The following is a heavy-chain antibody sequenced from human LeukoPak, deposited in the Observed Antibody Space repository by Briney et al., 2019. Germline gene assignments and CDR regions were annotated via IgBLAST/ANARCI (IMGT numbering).Heavy chain of an antibody. J-gene: IGHJ5*02. D-gene: IGHD6-13*01. Sequence: PGGSLRLSCAASGFTFSSYAMHWVRQAPGKGLEWVSAISGSGGSTYYADSVKGRFTISRDNSKNTLYLQMNSLRAEDTAVYYCTKDMRSWYLESFDPWGQGTLVTVSS. CDR3: TKDMRSWYLESFDP. CDR1: GFTFSSYA. CDR2: ISGSGGST. V-gene: IGHV3-23*01.